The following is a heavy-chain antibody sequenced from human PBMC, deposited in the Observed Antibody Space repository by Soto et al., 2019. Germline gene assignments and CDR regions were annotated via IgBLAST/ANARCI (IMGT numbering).Heavy chain of an antibody. V-gene: IGHV3-48*03. CDR1: GFTFSRFE. Sequence: GGSQRLSCEASGFTFSRFELHWVRQAPGKGLEWISYISSSGSTAYYASSVEGRSTISRDNANNSVYLQMDSLRAEDTALYYCTRAAWFPYLSFYWGQGALVTVSS. D-gene: IGHD3-10*01. J-gene: IGHJ4*02. CDR3: TRAAWFPYLSFY. CDR2: ISSSGSTA.